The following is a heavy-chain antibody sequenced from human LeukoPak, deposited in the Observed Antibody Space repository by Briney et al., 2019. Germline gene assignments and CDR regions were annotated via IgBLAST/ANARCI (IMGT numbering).Heavy chain of an antibody. V-gene: IGHV1-46*01. CDR2: INPSGGST. Sequence: ASVKVSCKVSGYTLTELSMHWVRQAPGQGLEWMGIINPSGGSTSYAQKFQGRVTMTRDTSTSTVYMELSSLRSEDTAVYYCARLGPYGDYLHFDYWGQGTLVTVSS. CDR3: ARLGPYGDYLHFDY. CDR1: GYTLTELS. J-gene: IGHJ4*02. D-gene: IGHD4-17*01.